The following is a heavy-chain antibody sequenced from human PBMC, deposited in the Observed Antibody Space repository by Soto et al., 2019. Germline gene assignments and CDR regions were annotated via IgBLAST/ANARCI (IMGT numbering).Heavy chain of an antibody. CDR1: GFNFNNYG. V-gene: IGHV3-33*01. CDR2: IWNDGNGY. J-gene: IGHJ6*02. D-gene: IGHD6-13*01. CDR3: ARRKFSPPTRGAASARGGMDV. Sequence: HPGGSLRLSCAASGFNFNNYGMHWVRQAPGKGLEWVAVIWNDGNGYYYANSVKGRFTISRDNSKNTLYLQMSSLRAEDTAVYYCARRKFSPPTRGAASARGGMDVGGQGTTVTVSS.